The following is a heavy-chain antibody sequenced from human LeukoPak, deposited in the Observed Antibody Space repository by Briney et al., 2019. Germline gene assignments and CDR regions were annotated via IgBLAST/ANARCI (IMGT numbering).Heavy chain of an antibody. CDR2: ISYDGSNK. J-gene: IGHJ4*02. CDR1: GFTFSSYS. CDR3: AKGITMVRGVIGD. Sequence: GGSLRLSCAASGFTFSSYSMNLVRQAPGKGLEWVAVISYDGSNKYYADSVKGRFTISRDNSKNTLYLQMNSLRAEDTAVYYCAKGITMVRGVIGDWGQGTLVTVSS. V-gene: IGHV3-30*18. D-gene: IGHD3-10*01.